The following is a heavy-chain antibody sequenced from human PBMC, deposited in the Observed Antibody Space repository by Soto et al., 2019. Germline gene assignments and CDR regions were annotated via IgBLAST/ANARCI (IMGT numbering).Heavy chain of an antibody. CDR1: GDIVSNNSVA. Sequence: PSQTLSLTCAISGDIVSNNSVAWNWIRQSPSRGLEWLGRTYYRSKWENDYAVSVKSRITINPDTSKNHFSLQLTSVTPEDTAVYFCARDTRVEVASWGYNCFDTWGQGTLVTVSS. CDR2: TYYRSKWEN. V-gene: IGHV6-1*01. CDR3: ARDTRVEVASWGYNCFDT. D-gene: IGHD6-19*01. J-gene: IGHJ5*02.